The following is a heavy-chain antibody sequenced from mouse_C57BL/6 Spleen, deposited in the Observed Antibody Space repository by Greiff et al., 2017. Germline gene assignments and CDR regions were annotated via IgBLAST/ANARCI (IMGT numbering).Heavy chain of an antibody. Sequence: DVQLVESGGGLVQPGGSLKLSCAASGFTFSDYYMYWVRQTPEKRLEWVAYISNGGGSTYYPDNVKGRFTISRDNAKNTLYLQMSRLKSEDTAMYYCAIHGVITTVVEGYFDVWGTGTTVTVSS. CDR1: GFTFSDYY. D-gene: IGHD1-1*01. V-gene: IGHV5-12*01. CDR3: AIHGVITTVVEGYFDV. CDR2: ISNGGGST. J-gene: IGHJ1*03.